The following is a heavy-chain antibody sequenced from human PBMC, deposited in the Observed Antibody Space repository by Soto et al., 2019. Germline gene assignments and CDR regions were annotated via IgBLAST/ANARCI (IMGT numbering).Heavy chain of an antibody. CDR1: GYTFTSYD. Sequence: QVQLVQSGAEVKKSGASVKVSCKASGYTFTSYDINWVRQATGQGLEWMGWMNPNSGNTGYAQKFQGRVTMSRNTSISTAYMELSSLRYEDTAVYYCARERSAASTGWFAPWGQGPLVTVSS. D-gene: IGHD6-13*01. CDR2: MNPNSGNT. CDR3: ARERSAASTGWFAP. J-gene: IGHJ5*02. V-gene: IGHV1-8*01.